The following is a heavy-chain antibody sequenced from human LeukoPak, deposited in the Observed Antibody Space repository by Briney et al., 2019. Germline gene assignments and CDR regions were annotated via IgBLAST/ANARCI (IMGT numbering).Heavy chain of an antibody. CDR2: IIPIFGTA. V-gene: IGHV1-69*05. J-gene: IGHJ5*02. Sequence: SVKVSCKASGGTFSSYAISWVRQAPGQGLEWMGGIIPIFGTANYAQKFQGRVTITTDESTSTAYMGLSSLRSEDTAVYYCARDQSPSARGYWFDPWGQGTLVTVSS. CDR3: ARDQSPSARGYWFDP. CDR1: GGTFSSYA.